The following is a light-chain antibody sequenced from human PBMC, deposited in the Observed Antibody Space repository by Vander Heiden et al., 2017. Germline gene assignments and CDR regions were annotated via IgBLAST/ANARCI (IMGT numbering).Light chain of an antibody. V-gene: IGKV3-11*01. CDR2: AAF. CDR3: QQHST. Sequence: DILFTQSPATPSLSPGKRATVSCRASQSVSGSLDGDQQKPGQDPKLLIYAAFNRASGTRDRFSGSGSGTDFTRTISGVEPDDFEGCDGQQHSTFGQGTRLEIK. J-gene: IGKJ5*01. CDR1: QSVSGS.